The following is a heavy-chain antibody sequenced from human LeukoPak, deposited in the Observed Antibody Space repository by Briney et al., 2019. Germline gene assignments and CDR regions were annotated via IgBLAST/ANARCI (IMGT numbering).Heavy chain of an antibody. CDR1: GYSFPSYW. D-gene: IGHD5-12*01. CDR2: IYPGDSKT. Sequence: GESLKISCKASGYSFPSYWIAWVRQMPGKGLEWMGTIYPGDSKTRYSLSPQGQVTISADRSISTAYLQWSTLKASDTAMYYCARGGRFSAYGLDLWGRGTLATVSS. CDR3: ARGGRFSAYGLDL. V-gene: IGHV5-51*01. J-gene: IGHJ2*01.